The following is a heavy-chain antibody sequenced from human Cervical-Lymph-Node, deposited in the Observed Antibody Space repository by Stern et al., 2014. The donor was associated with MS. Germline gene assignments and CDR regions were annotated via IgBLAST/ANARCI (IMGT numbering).Heavy chain of an antibody. CDR2: FNPSGGKS. CDR1: GYTFTTYY. J-gene: IGHJ4*02. Sequence: VQLVESGAEIRKPGASVKISCEASGYTFTTYYIHWVRQAPGQGLELVALFNPSGGKSTYAQRFQGRVTVTGDTSTSTASLELTGLTSEDTAVYYCARVLSLATSDSWGQGTLVIVSS. D-gene: IGHD1-1*01. CDR3: ARVLSLATSDS. V-gene: IGHV1-46*01.